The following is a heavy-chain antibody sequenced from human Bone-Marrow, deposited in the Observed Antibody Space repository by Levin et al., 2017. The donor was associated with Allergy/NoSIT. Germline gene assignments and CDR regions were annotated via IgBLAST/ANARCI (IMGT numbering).Heavy chain of an antibody. Sequence: SQTLSLTCTVSGGSISSGDYYWSWIRQPPGKGLEWIGYIYYSGSTYYNPSLKSRVTISVDTSKNQFSLKLSSVTAADTAVYYCATSYYDILTGCDAFDIWGQGTMVTVSS. CDR1: GGSISSGDYY. D-gene: IGHD3-9*01. J-gene: IGHJ3*02. CDR2: IYYSGST. CDR3: ATSYYDILTGCDAFDI. V-gene: IGHV4-30-4*01.